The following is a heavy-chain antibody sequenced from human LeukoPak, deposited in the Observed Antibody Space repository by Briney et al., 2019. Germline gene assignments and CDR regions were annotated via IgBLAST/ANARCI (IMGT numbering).Heavy chain of an antibody. J-gene: IGHJ4*02. CDR3: AKDPDGLRGFLTGYDY. D-gene: IGHD3-9*01. Sequence: GGSLRLSCAASGFTFRSYGMHWVRQGPGMGLEWVAFTRNDGSNKYYADSVKGRFTISRDNSKNTLYLQMNSLRAEDTAVYYCAKDPDGLRGFLTGYDYWGQGTLVTVSS. CDR1: GFTFRSYG. CDR2: TRNDGSNK. V-gene: IGHV3-30*02.